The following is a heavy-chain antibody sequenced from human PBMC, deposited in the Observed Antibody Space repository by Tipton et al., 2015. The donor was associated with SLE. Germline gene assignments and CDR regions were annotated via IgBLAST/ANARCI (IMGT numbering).Heavy chain of an antibody. J-gene: IGHJ5*02. CDR1: GGSVSSGSYY. CDR2: IYYSGST. CDR3: ARLRRFGELRAWFDP. V-gene: IGHV4-61*01. Sequence: TLSLTCTVSGGSVSSGSYYWSWIRQPPGKGLEWIGYIYYSGSTNYNPSLKSRVTISVDTSKNQFSLKLSSVTAADTAVYYCARLRRFGELRAWFDPWGQGTLVTVSS. D-gene: IGHD3-10*01.